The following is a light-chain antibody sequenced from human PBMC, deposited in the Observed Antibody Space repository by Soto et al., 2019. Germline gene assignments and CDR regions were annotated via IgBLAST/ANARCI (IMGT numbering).Light chain of an antibody. Sequence: DIQMTQSPSSLSSSVEDRVTITCRASQSISSYLNWYQQKPGNAPKLLIYAASSLQSGVPSRFSGSGSGTDFTLTISSLQPEDFATYYCQQSYSTPLTFGGGTKVDIK. CDR3: QQSYSTPLT. J-gene: IGKJ4*01. CDR1: QSISSY. V-gene: IGKV1-39*01. CDR2: AAS.